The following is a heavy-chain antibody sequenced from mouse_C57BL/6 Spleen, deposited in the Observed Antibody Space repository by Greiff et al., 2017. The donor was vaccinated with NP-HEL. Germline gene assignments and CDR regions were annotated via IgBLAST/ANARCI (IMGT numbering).Heavy chain of an antibody. CDR3: ARDRYWYFDV. V-gene: IGHV14-2*01. CDR1: GFNIKDYY. CDR2: IDPEDGET. Sequence: EVQLQQSGAELVKPGASVKLSCTASGFNIKDYYMHWVKQRTEQGLEWIGRIDPEDGETKYAPKFQGQATITADTSSNTAYLQLSSLTSEDTAVYYCARDRYWYFDVWGTGTTVTVSS. J-gene: IGHJ1*03.